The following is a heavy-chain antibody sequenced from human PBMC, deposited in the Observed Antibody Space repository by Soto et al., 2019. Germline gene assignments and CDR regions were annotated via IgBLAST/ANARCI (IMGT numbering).Heavy chain of an antibody. CDR1: GFTFSSYA. CDR3: ARDHSLSDYAGG. D-gene: IGHD4-17*01. CDR2: ISYDGSNK. Sequence: HVQLVESGGGVVQPGRSLRLSCAASGFTFSSYAMHWVRQAPDKGLEWVAVISYDGSNKYYADSVKGRFTISRDNSKNTLYLQMNSLRAEDTAVYYCARDHSLSDYAGGWGQGTLVTVSS. J-gene: IGHJ4*02. V-gene: IGHV3-30-3*01.